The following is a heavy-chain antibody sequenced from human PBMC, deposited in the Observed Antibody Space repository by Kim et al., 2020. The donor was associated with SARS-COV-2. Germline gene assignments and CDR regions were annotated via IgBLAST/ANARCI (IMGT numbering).Heavy chain of an antibody. J-gene: IGHJ6*02. CDR2: ISSSGFTM. Sequence: GGSLRLSCAASGFTFSTYEINWVRQAPGKGLEWISYISSSGFTMFYADSVKGRVTISRDNAKDSVFLQMNSLRAEDTAVYYCARGGDSSLYYFYSGLDVWGQGTAVTVSS. CDR1: GFTFSTYE. D-gene: IGHD6-13*01. V-gene: IGHV3-48*03. CDR3: ARGGDSSLYYFYSGLDV.